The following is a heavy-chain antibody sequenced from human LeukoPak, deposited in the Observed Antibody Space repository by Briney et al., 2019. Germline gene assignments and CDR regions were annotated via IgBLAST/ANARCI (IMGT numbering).Heavy chain of an antibody. CDR1: GYTFTGYY. CDR2: INPNSGGT. V-gene: IGHV1-2*02. Sequence: GASVKVSCKASGYTFTGYYMHWVRQAPGQGLEWMGWINPNSGGTNYAQKFQGRVTMTRDTSISTAYMELSRLRSDDTAVYYCARVRYCSSTSCYRAYYYYMDVWGKGTTVTISS. CDR3: ARVRYCSSTSCYRAYYYYMDV. J-gene: IGHJ6*03. D-gene: IGHD2-2*01.